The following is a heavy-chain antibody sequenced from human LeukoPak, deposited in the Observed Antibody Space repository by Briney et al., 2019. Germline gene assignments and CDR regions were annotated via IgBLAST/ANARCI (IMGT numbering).Heavy chain of an antibody. CDR3: ARAAAGTLANFDY. D-gene: IGHD6-13*01. Sequence: GGSLRLSCAASGFTFSNNGMSWVCQSPGRGLEWVSGISGGGDTTYYAESVKGRFTISRDNAKNSLYLQMNSLRAEDTAVYYCARAAAGTLANFDYWGQGTLVTVSS. V-gene: IGHV3-23*01. CDR2: ISGGGDTT. CDR1: GFTFSNNG. J-gene: IGHJ4*02.